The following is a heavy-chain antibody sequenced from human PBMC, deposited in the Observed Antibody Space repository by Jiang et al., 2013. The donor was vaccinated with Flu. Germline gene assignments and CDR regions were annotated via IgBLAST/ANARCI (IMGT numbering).Heavy chain of an antibody. CDR3: ARVSSYDILTDDAFHI. CDR2: FSYDGINK. V-gene: IGHV3-30-3*01. CDR1: GFTFSRYS. D-gene: IGHD3-9*01. Sequence: VQLLESGGGVVQPGRSLRLSCAASGFTFSRYSIHWVRQAPGKGLEWVAVFSYDGINKYYADSVKGRFTISSDTSRNTLYLQMNNLRTGDTAVYYCARVSSYDILTDDAFHIWAEGQWSPSLQ. J-gene: IGHJ3*02.